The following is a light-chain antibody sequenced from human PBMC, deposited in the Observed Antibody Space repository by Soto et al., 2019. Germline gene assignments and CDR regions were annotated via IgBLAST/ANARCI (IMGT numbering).Light chain of an antibody. Sequence: EMVLTQSPSTLSLSPGESATLSCRASQNVCHNFAWYQQKSGKPPRLLIHTAASGATGIPARFSGSGSPTDFTLLISSLEHADNAVYYCRERSRWSQVTFGGGTRVEIK. V-gene: IGKV3-11*01. J-gene: IGKJ4*01. CDR2: TAA. CDR3: RERSRWSQVT. CDR1: QNVCHN.